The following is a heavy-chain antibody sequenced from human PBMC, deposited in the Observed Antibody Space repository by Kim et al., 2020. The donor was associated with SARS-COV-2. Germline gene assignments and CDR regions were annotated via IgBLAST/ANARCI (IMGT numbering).Heavy chain of an antibody. Sequence: YADSVKGRFTISRDNAKNSRYLQRNSLRAEDTAVYYCAREAAESRAFDIWGQGTMVTVSS. D-gene: IGHD6-25*01. J-gene: IGHJ3*02. CDR3: AREAAESRAFDI. V-gene: IGHV3-11*05.